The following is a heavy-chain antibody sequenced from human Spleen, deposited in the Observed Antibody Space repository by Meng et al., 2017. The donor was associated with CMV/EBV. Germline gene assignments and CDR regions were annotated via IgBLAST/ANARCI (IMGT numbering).Heavy chain of an antibody. CDR3: ARAPERHYYDTIWYFDL. V-gene: IGHV4-34*01. D-gene: IGHD3-22*01. CDR2: INHSGSN. CDR1: GSFSGYY. Sequence: GSFSGYYWNWIRQPPGKGLEWIGEINHSGSNNYNASLKSRVTISVDTSKNQFSLKLSSVTAADTAVYYCARAPERHYYDTIWYFDLWGRGTLVTVSS. J-gene: IGHJ2*01.